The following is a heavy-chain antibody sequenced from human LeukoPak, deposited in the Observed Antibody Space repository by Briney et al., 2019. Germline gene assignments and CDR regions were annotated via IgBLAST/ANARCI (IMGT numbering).Heavy chain of an antibody. J-gene: IGHJ4*02. Sequence: SQTLSLTCTVSGGSISSGGYYWSWIRQHPGKGLEWIGYIYYSGSTYYNPYLKSRVTISVGTSKNQFSLKLSSVTAADTAVYYCARGGAATANYYFDYWGQGTLVTVSS. CDR3: ARGGAATANYYFDY. CDR2: IYYSGST. D-gene: IGHD4/OR15-4a*01. CDR1: GGSISSGGYY. V-gene: IGHV4-31*03.